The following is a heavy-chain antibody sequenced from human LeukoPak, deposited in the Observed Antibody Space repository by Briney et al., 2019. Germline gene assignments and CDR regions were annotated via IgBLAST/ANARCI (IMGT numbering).Heavy chain of an antibody. V-gene: IGHV3-53*01. J-gene: IGHJ3*02. CDR3: ARYIPSCGGNCNDGFDI. D-gene: IGHD2-21*01. CDR2: IYSGGST. CDR1: GFTVSTNY. Sequence: GGSLRLSCAASGFTVSTNYMTWVRQAPGKGLEWVPVIYSGGSTYYADSVKGRFTISRDNSKNTLNLQLNTLRAEDTAVYYCARYIPSCGGNCNDGFDIWGQGTMVSVSS.